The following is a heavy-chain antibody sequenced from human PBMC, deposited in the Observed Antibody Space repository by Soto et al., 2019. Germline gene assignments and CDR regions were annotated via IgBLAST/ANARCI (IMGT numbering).Heavy chain of an antibody. J-gene: IGHJ5*02. D-gene: IGHD3-9*01. CDR3: ATFPPHMELTVLLLPT. Sequence: VQLQQSGPGLVKPSGTLSLTCAVSGGSVSSTNWWSWVRQSPGKGLEWIGDIYHIGTTNYNPSLGGRVTISVDNSINPLSVTLTLLTAVDTTVHSCATFPPHMELTVLLLPTWGQGTLVTVSS. CDR2: IYHIGTT. V-gene: IGHV4-4*02. CDR1: GGSVSSTNW.